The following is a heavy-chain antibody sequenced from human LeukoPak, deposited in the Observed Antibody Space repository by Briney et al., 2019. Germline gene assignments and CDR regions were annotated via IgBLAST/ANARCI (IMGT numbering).Heavy chain of an antibody. V-gene: IGHV3-7*05. J-gene: IGHJ4*02. CDR1: GFTLSRYY. D-gene: IGHD2-21*02. Sequence: GGPLRLSCEVSGFTLSRYYMSWLRQTPGKRLEGLATIKPDGSAKSYVDSVKGRFTISRDNAQNSLYLQVNSLRAEDTAVYYCASVLYCGADCYSGRYFFDYWGQGTLVTVSS. CDR3: ASVLYCGADCYSGRYFFDY. CDR2: IKPDGSAK.